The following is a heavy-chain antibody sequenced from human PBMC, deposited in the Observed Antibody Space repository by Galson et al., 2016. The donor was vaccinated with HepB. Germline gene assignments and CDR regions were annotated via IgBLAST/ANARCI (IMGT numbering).Heavy chain of an antibody. V-gene: IGHV4-31*02. Sequence: SWVRQAPGKGLEWIGYIYYSGSTYYNPSLKSRVTISVDTSRNQFSLKLSSVTAADTAVYYCTRVVPYSSGWRVYYFDYWGQGTLVTVSS. D-gene: IGHD6-19*01. CDR3: TRVVPYSSGWRVYYFDY. CDR2: IYYSGST. J-gene: IGHJ4*02.